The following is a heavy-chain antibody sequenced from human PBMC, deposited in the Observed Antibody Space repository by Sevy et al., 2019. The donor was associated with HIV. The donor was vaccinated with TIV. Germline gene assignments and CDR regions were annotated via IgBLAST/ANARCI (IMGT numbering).Heavy chain of an antibody. D-gene: IGHD6-13*01. CDR2: IKEDGSET. Sequence: GGSLRLSCTASGFTFGDYWMNWVRQAPGKGLEWVGNIKEDGSETYYVDSVKGRFTISRDNAKNSLYLQMNSLRAEETAVYYCAKGVDSWGQGTLVTVSS. CDR3: AKGVDS. V-gene: IGHV3-7*01. CDR1: GFTFGDYW. J-gene: IGHJ4*02.